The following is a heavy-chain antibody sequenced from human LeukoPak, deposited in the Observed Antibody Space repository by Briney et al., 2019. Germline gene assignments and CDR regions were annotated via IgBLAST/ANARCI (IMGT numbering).Heavy chain of an antibody. V-gene: IGHV3-48*02. D-gene: IGHD1-26*01. J-gene: IGHJ4*02. CDR1: GFMYSGFD. CDR2: ISSGSSTM. CDR3: VRERGFRGSYYYDH. Sequence: PGGSLRLSCAASGFMYSGFDMSWVRQAPGKGLEWVSYISSGSSTMYYAESVKGRFTISRDNAKTSLFLQMNGLRDEDTAVYYCVRERGFRGSYYYDHWGQGAQVTVSS.